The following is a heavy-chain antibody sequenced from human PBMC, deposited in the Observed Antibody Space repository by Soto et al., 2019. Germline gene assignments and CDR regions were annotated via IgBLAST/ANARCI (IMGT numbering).Heavy chain of an antibody. CDR3: ARDPHYFYDSTGYYDY. Sequence: GGSLRLSCAASGFSFNTYGFHWVRQAPGKGLVWVSRINSDGSSTSYADSVKGRFTISRDNAKNTLYLQMNSLRAEDTAVYYCARDPHYFYDSTGYYDYWGQGTLVTVSS. CDR1: GFSFNTYG. D-gene: IGHD3-22*01. J-gene: IGHJ4*02. CDR2: INSDGSST. V-gene: IGHV3-74*01.